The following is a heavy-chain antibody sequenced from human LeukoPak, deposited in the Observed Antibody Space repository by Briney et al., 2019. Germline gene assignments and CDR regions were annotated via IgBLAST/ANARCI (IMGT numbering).Heavy chain of an antibody. CDR1: GFTVIGHF. V-gene: IGHV1-2*02. CDR3: ATPWTCTLPDCPLLH. J-gene: IGHJ4*02. D-gene: IGHD2-8*01. Sequence: ASVKVSCKASGFTVIGHFLHWVRQAPGQGLQWMGWINRNSGDTKYGQNFQGRMTLTMDTSISTSYMELSSLTSDDTAVYYCATPWTCTLPDCPLLHWGQGALVTVSS. CDR2: INRNSGDT.